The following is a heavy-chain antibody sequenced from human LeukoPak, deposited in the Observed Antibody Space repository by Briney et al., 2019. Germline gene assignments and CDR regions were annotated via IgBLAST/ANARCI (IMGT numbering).Heavy chain of an antibody. Sequence: TSETLSLTCTVSGGSISSGGYYWSWIRQHPGKGLEWIGYIYYSGSTYYNPSLKSRVTISVDTSKNQFSLKLSSVTAADTAVYYCARTQFVVVPAAMSVYFDYWGQGTLVTVSS. CDR3: ARTQFVVVPAAMSVYFDY. CDR1: GGSISSGGYY. D-gene: IGHD2-2*01. J-gene: IGHJ4*02. CDR2: IYYSGST. V-gene: IGHV4-31*03.